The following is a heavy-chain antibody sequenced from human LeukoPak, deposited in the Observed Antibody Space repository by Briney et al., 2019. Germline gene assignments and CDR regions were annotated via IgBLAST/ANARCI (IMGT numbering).Heavy chain of an antibody. J-gene: IGHJ6*03. V-gene: IGHV1-2*02. Sequence: ASVKVSCKASGYTFTGYYMHWVRQAPGQGLEWMGWINPNSGGTNYAQKFQGRVTMTRDTSISTAYMELSRLRSDDTAVYYCARGVQLYCSSTSCGAYYYMDVWGKGTTVTISS. CDR2: INPNSGGT. D-gene: IGHD2-2*01. CDR3: ARGVQLYCSSTSCGAYYYMDV. CDR1: GYTFTGYY.